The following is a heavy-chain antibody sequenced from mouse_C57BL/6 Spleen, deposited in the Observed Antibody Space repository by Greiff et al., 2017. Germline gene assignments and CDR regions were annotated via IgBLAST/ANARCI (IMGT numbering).Heavy chain of an antibody. CDR1: GYAFTNYL. CDR2: LNPGSGGT. J-gene: IGHJ2*01. CDR3: ARRGVITSYYFDY. Sequence: QVQLKESGAELVRPGTSVKVSCKASGYAFTNYLIEWVKQRPGQGLEWIGVLNPGSGGTNYNEKFKGNATLTADKSSSTAYMQLSSLTSEDSAVYFCARRGVITSYYFDYWGQGTTLTVSS. V-gene: IGHV1-54*01. D-gene: IGHD1-1*01.